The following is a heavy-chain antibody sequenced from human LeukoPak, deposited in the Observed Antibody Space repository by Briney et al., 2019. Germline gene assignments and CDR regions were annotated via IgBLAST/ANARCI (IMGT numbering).Heavy chain of an antibody. CDR1: GFTFSSYA. CDR3: AKGTLFGVVTSFDF. CDR2: ISASGSAT. V-gene: IGHV3-23*01. J-gene: IGHJ4*02. D-gene: IGHD3-3*01. Sequence: GGSLRLSCAASGFTFSSYAMTWVRQAPGKGLEWVSLISASGSATYYADSVRGRFAISRDISKNTLFLQMSSLRTEDTAVYYCAKGTLFGVVTSFDFWGQGTLVTVSS.